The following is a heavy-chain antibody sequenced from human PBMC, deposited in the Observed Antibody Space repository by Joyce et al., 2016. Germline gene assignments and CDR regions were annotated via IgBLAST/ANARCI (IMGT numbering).Heavy chain of an antibody. J-gene: IGHJ4*02. CDR3: ARGSDYYGEHDY. CDR2: NNTNSGNP. Sequence: QVQLVQSGSELKKPGDSVKVSCKASGYTFSKFAINWVRQAPGQVLEWMGWNNTNSGNPTYAQGFTGRFVFSLDTSVTTAHQEISSLKAEDTAVYYWARGSDYYGEHDYWGQGTPVTVSS. D-gene: IGHD2-21*02. V-gene: IGHV7-4-1*02. CDR1: GYTFSKFA.